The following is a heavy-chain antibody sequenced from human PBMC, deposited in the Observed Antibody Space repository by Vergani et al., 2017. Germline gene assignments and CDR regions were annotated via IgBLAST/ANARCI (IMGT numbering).Heavy chain of an antibody. V-gene: IGHV4-39*01. J-gene: IGHJ4*02. CDR1: GGSISSSSYY. CDR3: ARFGDYVWGSYRHLDY. CDR2: IYYSGST. D-gene: IGHD3-16*02. Sequence: QLQLQESGPGLVKPSETLSLTCTVPGGSISSSSYYWGWIRQPPGKGLEFIGSIYYSGSTYYNPSLKSRVTMSVDTSKNQFSLKLSSVTAADTAVYYCARFGDYVWGSYRHLDYWGQGTLVTVSS.